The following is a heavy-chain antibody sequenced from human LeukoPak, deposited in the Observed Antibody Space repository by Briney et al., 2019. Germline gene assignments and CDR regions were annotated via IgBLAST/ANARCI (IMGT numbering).Heavy chain of an antibody. CDR3: ARAILSGYPDS. Sequence: PSETLSLTCTVSGGSISSYYWSWIRQPPGKGLEWIGYIYYSGSTNYNPSLKSRVTISLDTSKNQFSLKLSSVTAADTAVYYCARAILSGYPDSWGQGTLVIVFS. D-gene: IGHD3-3*01. CDR2: IYYSGST. CDR1: GGSISSYY. J-gene: IGHJ4*02. V-gene: IGHV4-59*01.